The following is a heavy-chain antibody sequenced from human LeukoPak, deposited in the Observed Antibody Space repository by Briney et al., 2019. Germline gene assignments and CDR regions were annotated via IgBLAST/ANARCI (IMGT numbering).Heavy chain of an antibody. D-gene: IGHD5-18*01. V-gene: IGHV3-7*01. CDR2: INQDGGGK. Sequence: PGGSLRLSCAASGFTVSSNYMSWVRQAPGKGLEWVANINQDGGGKYYVDSVKGRFTISRDNAKNSLYLQMNSLRAEDTAVYYCARGVHTAAYWGQGTLVTVSS. CDR3: ARGVHTAAY. CDR1: GFTVSSNY. J-gene: IGHJ4*02.